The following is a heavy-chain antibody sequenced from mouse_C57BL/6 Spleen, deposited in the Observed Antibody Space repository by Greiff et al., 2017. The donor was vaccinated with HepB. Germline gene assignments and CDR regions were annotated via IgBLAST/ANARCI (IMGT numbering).Heavy chain of an antibody. CDR1: GYTFTDYN. V-gene: IGHV1-18*01. J-gene: IGHJ1*03. Sequence: EVQLQQSGPELVKPGASVKIPCKASGYTFTDYNMDWVKQSHGKSLEWIGDINPNNGGTIYNQKFKGKATLTVDKSSSTAYMELRSLTSEDTAVYYCARSLIWELRGYFDVWGTGTTVTVSS. CDR2: INPNNGGT. CDR3: ARSLIWELRGYFDV. D-gene: IGHD1-1*02.